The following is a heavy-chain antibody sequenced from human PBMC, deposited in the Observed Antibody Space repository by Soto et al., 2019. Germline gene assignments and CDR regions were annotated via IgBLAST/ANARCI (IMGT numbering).Heavy chain of an antibody. J-gene: IGHJ3*02. CDR2: TYYRSKWYN. CDR1: GYRGSSKSAA. V-gene: IGHV6-1*01. CDR3: ARGKSSDHDDFDI. Sequence: PSHTLSLTCAITGYRGSSKSAAWDWIRQSPSRGLEWLGRTYYRSKWYNDYAVSVKSRITINPDTSKNQFSLQLNSVTPEDTAVYSRARGKSSDHDDFDIWGQMTMVTVSS. D-gene: IGHD6-19*01.